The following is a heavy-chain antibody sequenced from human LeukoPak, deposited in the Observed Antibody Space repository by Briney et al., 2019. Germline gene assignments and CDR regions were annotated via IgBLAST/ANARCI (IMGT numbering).Heavy chain of an antibody. D-gene: IGHD1-1*01. CDR3: ARNHPSRNDGWPLFDS. CDR1: GFTFSSYS. V-gene: IGHV3-48*04. J-gene: IGHJ4*02. CDR2: ISSSSTI. Sequence: GGSLRLSCAASGFTFSSYSMNWVRQAPGKGLEWVSYISSSSTIYYADSVKGRFTISRDNAKNSLYLQINSLRAEDTAVYFCARNHPSRNDGWPLFDSWGRGTLVTVSS.